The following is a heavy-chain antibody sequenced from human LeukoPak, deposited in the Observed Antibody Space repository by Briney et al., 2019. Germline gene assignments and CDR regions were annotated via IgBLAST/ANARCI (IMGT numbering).Heavy chain of an antibody. Sequence: GGSLRLSCAASGFTFSSYAMSWVRQAPGKGLEWVSAISGSGGSTYYADSVKGRFPISRDNSKNTLYLQMNSLRAEDTAVYYCAKVRYYYDSSGYSYFDYWGQGTLVTVSS. CDR3: AKVRYYYDSSGYSYFDY. J-gene: IGHJ4*02. V-gene: IGHV3-23*01. CDR1: GFTFSSYA. CDR2: ISGSGGST. D-gene: IGHD3-22*01.